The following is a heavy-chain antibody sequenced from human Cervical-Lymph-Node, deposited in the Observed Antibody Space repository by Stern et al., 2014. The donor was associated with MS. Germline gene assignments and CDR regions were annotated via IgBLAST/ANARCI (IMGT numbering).Heavy chain of an antibody. CDR1: GFSFGTPW. V-gene: IGHV3-7*01. D-gene: IGHD2/OR15-2a*01. CDR3: ARDRRAFLDY. Sequence: EVQLEESGGGLVQPGGSLRLTCVASGFSFGTPWMSWGRQPPGRGLDWVANIRQDGYDKFYVDSVKGRFTISRDNARNSLYLQMNSLTVADTAVYYCARDRRAFLDYWGQGTHVAVSS. J-gene: IGHJ4*02. CDR2: IRQDGYDK.